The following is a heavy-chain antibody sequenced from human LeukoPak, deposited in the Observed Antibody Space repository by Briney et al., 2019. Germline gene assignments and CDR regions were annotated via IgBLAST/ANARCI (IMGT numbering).Heavy chain of an antibody. CDR2: FDPQDGKT. V-gene: IGHV1-24*01. CDR3: ATLVFYYDILTGYDRDY. CDR1: GYTLTELS. D-gene: IGHD3-9*01. Sequence: ASVKLSCKGSGYTLTELSMHWLRQAPGKGLEWMGGFDPQDGKTIYAQKFQGRVTMTEDPSTDTAHMELSSLRSEDTAVYYCATLVFYYDILTGYDRDYWGQGTLVTVSS. J-gene: IGHJ4*02.